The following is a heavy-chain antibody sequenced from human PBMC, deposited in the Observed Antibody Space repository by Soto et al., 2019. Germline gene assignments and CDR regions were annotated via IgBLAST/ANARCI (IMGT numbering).Heavy chain of an antibody. Sequence: SVKVSCKASGFTFTSSAMQWVRQARGQRLEWIGWIVVGSGNTTYAQKFQERVTITRDMSTSTAYMELRSLRSEDTAGSYCAADGITFGGVIVKARPFDIWGQGTMVTVSS. CDR1: GFTFTSSA. J-gene: IGHJ3*02. V-gene: IGHV1-58*02. CDR3: AADGITFGGVIVKARPFDI. D-gene: IGHD3-16*02. CDR2: IVVGSGNT.